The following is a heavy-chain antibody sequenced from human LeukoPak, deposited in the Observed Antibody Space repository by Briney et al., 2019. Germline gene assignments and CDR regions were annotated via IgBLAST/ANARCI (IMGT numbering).Heavy chain of an antibody. J-gene: IGHJ4*02. CDR3: ARGTYGSGSYFFDY. Sequence: GRSLRLSCAASGFTFSSYGMHWVRQAPGKGLEWVAVIWYDGSNKYYADSVKGRFTISRDNSKNTLYLQMNSLRAEDTAVYYCARGTYGSGSYFFDYWGQGTLVTVSS. V-gene: IGHV3-33*01. CDR2: IWYDGSNK. CDR1: GFTFSSYG. D-gene: IGHD3-10*01.